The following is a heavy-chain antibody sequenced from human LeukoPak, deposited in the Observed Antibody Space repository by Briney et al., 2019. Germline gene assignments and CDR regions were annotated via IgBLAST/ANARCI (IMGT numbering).Heavy chain of an antibody. D-gene: IGHD3-10*01. J-gene: IGHJ4*02. CDR2: ISGSGGST. Sequence: PGGSLRLSCAASGFTFSSYAMTWVRQAPGKGLEWVSGISGSGGSTYYADSVKGRFTISRDNSKNTLYLQMNSLRAEDTAPYYCAKGTMLRGVSPFDYWGQGTLVIVSS. V-gene: IGHV3-23*01. CDR1: GFTFSSYA. CDR3: AKGTMLRGVSPFDY.